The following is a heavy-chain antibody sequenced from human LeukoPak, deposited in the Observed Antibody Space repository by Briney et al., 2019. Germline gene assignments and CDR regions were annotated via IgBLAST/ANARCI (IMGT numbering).Heavy chain of an antibody. CDR3: ATFKTYSSSSPHAGFDY. CDR2: FDPEDGET. CDR1: GYTVTSYG. Sequence: ASVKVSCKASGYTVTSYGISWVRQAPGKGLEWMGGFDPEDGETIYAQKFQGRVTMTEDTSTDTAYMELSSLRSEDTAVYYCATFKTYSSSSPHAGFDYWGQGTLVTVSS. V-gene: IGHV1-24*01. J-gene: IGHJ4*02. D-gene: IGHD6-13*01.